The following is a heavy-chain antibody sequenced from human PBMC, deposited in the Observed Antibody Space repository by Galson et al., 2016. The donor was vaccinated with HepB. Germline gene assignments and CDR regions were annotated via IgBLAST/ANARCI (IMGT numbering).Heavy chain of an antibody. CDR3: AKEDYGDPYWYFDL. Sequence: SLRLSCAATGFTFSNYGIHWVRQAPGKGLEWVAVISPDGRNRDYADSVKGRFTISRDNSKNTLYLQLNSLRSEDTAVYYCAKEDYGDPYWYFDLWGQGTMVTVSS. J-gene: IGHJ3*01. CDR2: ISPDGRNR. D-gene: IGHD4-17*01. CDR1: GFTFSNYG. V-gene: IGHV3-30*18.